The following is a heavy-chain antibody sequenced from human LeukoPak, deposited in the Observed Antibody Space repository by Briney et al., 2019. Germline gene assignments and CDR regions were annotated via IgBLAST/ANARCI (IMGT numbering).Heavy chain of an antibody. CDR1: GFTFSVTW. CDR3: TRGAPQADVFDI. Sequence: GGSLRLSCAASGFTFSVTWMSWVRQAPGRGLEWVGRFKSKAAGGTTDYAAPVAGRFTISRDDSKNMLYLQMNSLKTENTAVYYCTRGAPQADVFDIWGQGTMVTVSS. CDR2: FKSKAAGGTT. J-gene: IGHJ3*02. V-gene: IGHV3-15*01. D-gene: IGHD1-26*01.